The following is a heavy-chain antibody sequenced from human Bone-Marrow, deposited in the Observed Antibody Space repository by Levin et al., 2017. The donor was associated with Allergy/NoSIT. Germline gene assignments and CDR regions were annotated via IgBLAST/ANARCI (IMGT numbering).Heavy chain of an antibody. V-gene: IGHV3-30*18. CDR2: ISNEGQSK. CDR3: AKARLGTTDYHFGMDV. D-gene: IGHD1-7*01. Sequence: GGSLRLSCAASGLTFSTYGFHWVRQAPGKGLEWVGVISNEGQSKYYGVSVKGRFTISRENSKNALYLQMNNLRPDDTAVYYCAKARLGTTDYHFGMDVWGQGTTVIVSS. J-gene: IGHJ6*02. CDR1: GLTFSTYG.